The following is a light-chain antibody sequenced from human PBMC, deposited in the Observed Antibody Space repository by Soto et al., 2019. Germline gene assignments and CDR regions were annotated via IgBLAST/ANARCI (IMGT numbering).Light chain of an antibody. CDR1: QSVSNNY. CDR3: QQCGSSPLT. J-gene: IGKJ4*01. Sequence: EIVLTQSPGTLSLSPGERATLSCRASQSVSNNYLAWYQQKPGQAPRLLIYGASSRATGLPDRFSGSGSGTDFSLTISRLEPEDFAVYYCQQCGSSPLTFGGGTKVEIK. CDR2: GAS. V-gene: IGKV3-20*01.